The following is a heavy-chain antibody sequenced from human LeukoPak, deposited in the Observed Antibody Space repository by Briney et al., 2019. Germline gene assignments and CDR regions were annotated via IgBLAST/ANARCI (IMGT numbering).Heavy chain of an antibody. CDR2: FYYNGYT. CDR3: AREIVGAPYGY. V-gene: IGHV4-39*07. Sequence: SETLSLTCTVSGGSFSSSSHYWGWIRQPPGKGLEWIANFYYNGYTYYNPSLESRVTVSEDTSKNQFSLKLSSVTAADTAVYYCAREIVGAPYGYWGQGTLVTVSS. J-gene: IGHJ4*02. CDR1: GGSFSSSSHY. D-gene: IGHD1-26*01.